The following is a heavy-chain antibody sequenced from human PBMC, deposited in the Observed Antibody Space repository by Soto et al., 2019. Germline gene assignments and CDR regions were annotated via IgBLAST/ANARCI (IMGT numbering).Heavy chain of an antibody. J-gene: IGHJ4*02. D-gene: IGHD5-12*01. V-gene: IGHV4-61*01. CDR3: ARDGDGYNY. Sequence: QVQLQESGPGLVKPSETLSLTCTVSGGSVSSGSYYWSLIRQPPGKGLEWIGYIYSSGSTSYNPSLKSPVPISVDTSKNQLSLKLSSVTAADTAVYYCARDGDGYNYWGQGTLVTVSS. CDR1: GGSVSSGSYY. CDR2: IYSSGST.